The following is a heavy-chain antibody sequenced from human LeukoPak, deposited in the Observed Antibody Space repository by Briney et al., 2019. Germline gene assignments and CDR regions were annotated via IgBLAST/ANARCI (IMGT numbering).Heavy chain of an antibody. V-gene: IGHV3-48*03. CDR3: AREAYSRSLGY. D-gene: IGHD1-26*01. J-gene: IGHJ4*02. CDR1: GFTFSTYD. Sequence: GGSLRLSCAASGFTFSTYDMHWVRQAPGKGLEWLSYIICSGSTMNYADSVKGRFTISRDNAKNSLYLQMNSLRVEDTAMYYCAREAYSRSLGYWGQGTLVTVSS. CDR2: IICSGSTM.